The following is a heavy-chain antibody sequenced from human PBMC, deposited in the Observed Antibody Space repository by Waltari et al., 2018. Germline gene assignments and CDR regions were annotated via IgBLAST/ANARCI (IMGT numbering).Heavy chain of an antibody. J-gene: IGHJ4*02. CDR1: GGSISSYY. D-gene: IGHD4-17*01. Sequence: QVQLQESGPGLVKPSETLSLTCTVSGGSISSYYWSWIRQPPGKGLEWIGYIYYSGSTNSNPSLKSRVTISVDTSKNQFSLKLSSVTAADTAVYYCARVHGDYVQVFDYWGQGTLVTVSS. V-gene: IGHV4-59*01. CDR3: ARVHGDYVQVFDY. CDR2: IYYSGST.